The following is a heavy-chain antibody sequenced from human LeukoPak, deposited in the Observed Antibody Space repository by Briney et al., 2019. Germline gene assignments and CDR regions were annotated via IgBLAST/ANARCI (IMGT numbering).Heavy chain of an antibody. D-gene: IGHD1-14*01. J-gene: IGHJ6*02. V-gene: IGHV4-59*01. CDR3: ARDEPGGGMDV. Sequence: SETLSLTCTVSGGSISSYYWSWIRQPPGKGLEWIGYIYYSGSTNYKPSLKSRVTISVDTSKNQFSLKLSSVTAADTAVYYCARDEPGGGMDVWGQGTTVTVSS. CDR1: GGSISSYY. CDR2: IYYSGST.